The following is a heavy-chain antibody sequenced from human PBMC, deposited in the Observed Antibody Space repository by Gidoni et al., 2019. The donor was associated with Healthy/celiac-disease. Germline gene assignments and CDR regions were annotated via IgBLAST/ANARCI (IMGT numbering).Heavy chain of an antibody. V-gene: IGHV3-7*01. J-gene: IGHJ4*02. CDR1: GFTFSSYW. D-gene: IGHD1-1*01. Sequence: EVQLVESGGGLVQPGGSLRLSCAASGFTFSSYWMSWVRQAPGKGLEWGANIKQDGREKYYVDYVKGRFTISRDNAKNSLYLQMNSLRAEDTAVYYCARDLQWNDGYYFDYWGQGTLVTVSS. CDR3: ARDLQWNDGYYFDY. CDR2: IKQDGREK.